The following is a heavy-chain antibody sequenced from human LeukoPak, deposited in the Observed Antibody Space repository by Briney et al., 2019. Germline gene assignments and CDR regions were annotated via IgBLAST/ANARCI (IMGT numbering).Heavy chain of an antibody. CDR3: ARGYSYCFDF. CDR2: IYSGGTT. CDR1: GFTVSSHY. V-gene: IGHV3-53*01. Sequence: GGSLRLSCAASGFTVSSHYMTWVRQAPGEGLEWVSIIYSGGTTYYADSVMGRFTISRDNSKNTVYLQIISLRAEDTAVYYCARGYSYCFDFWGQGTLVTVSS. J-gene: IGHJ5*01. D-gene: IGHD5-18*01.